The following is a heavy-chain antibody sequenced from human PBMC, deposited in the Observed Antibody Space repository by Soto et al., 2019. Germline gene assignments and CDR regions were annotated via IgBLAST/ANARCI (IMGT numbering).Heavy chain of an antibody. J-gene: IGHJ4*02. Sequence: QVQLVQSGAEVKSPGASVTVACKASGYTFTGYGITWVRQAPGQGLEWLGWISVYDGQTIYGQNLQGRGTMTTDTSTTTAYMELRSLKYDDTAVYYCARGSDRYNWNDPWDDWGQGTLVTVSS. V-gene: IGHV1-18*01. CDR2: ISVYDGQT. CDR1: GYTFTGYG. D-gene: IGHD1-1*01. CDR3: ARGSDRYNWNDPWDD.